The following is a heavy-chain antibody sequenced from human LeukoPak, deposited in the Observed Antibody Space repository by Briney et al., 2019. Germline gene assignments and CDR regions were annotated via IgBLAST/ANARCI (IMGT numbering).Heavy chain of an antibody. CDR1: GFTFSSYS. CDR2: ISSDGSNK. D-gene: IGHD5-18*01. CDR3: AKGGYSYGYIDY. Sequence: GGSLRLSCAASGFTFSSYSMNWVRQAPGKGLEWVAPISSDGSNKNYADSVKGRFTISRDNSKKTVYLQMNSLRTEDTAVYYCAKGGYSYGYIDYRGQGTLVTVSS. J-gene: IGHJ4*02. V-gene: IGHV3-30*18.